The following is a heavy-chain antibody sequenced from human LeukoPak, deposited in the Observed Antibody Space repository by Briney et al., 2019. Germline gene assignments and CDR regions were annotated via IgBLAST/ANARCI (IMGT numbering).Heavy chain of an antibody. CDR1: GFTFSSYG. V-gene: IGHV3-30*18. CDR3: AKDLAVAGTGSYFDY. J-gene: IGHJ4*02. D-gene: IGHD6-19*01. CDR2: ISYDGSNK. Sequence: GGSLRLSCAASGFTFSSYGMHWVRQAPGKGLEWVAVISYDGSNKYYADSVKGRFTISRDNSKNTLYLQMNSLRAEDTAVYYCAKDLAVAGTGSYFDYWGQGTLVTVSS.